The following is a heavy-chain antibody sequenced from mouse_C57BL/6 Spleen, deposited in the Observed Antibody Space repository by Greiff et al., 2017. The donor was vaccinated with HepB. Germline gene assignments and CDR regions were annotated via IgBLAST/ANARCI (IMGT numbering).Heavy chain of an antibody. CDR3: ERNEYFNV. CDR2: IYPGDGDT. Sequence: QVQLKQSGPELVKPGASVKISCKASGYALSSSWMNWVKQRTGKGLEWIGRIYPGDGDTNYNGKFKGKATLTADKSFSKAYMQLSSLTTEDTAVYFCERNEYFNVWGTGATVTVSS. CDR1: GYALSSSW. V-gene: IGHV1-82*01. J-gene: IGHJ1*03.